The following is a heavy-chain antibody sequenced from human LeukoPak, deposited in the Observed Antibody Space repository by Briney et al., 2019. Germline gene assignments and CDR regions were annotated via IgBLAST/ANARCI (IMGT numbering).Heavy chain of an antibody. CDR3: ARDGGPAAAETDY. V-gene: IGHV1-69*13. D-gene: IGHD2-2*01. CDR2: IIPIFGTA. J-gene: IGHJ4*02. Sequence: GASVKVSCKASGGTFSSYAISWVRQAPGPGLEWMGGIIPIFGTANYAQKFQGRVTITADESTSTAYMELSSLRSEDTAVYYCARDGGPAAAETDYWGQGTLVTVSS. CDR1: GGTFSSYA.